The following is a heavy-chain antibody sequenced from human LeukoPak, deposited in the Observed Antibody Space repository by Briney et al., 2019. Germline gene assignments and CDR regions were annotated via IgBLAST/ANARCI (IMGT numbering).Heavy chain of an antibody. D-gene: IGHD2-8*02. J-gene: IGHJ6*03. CDR3: AKRANGVGGVSGNYYNREV. V-gene: IGHV3-23*01. CDR1: GFTFSNYA. Sequence: GGSLRLSCAASGFTFSNYAMNWVRQAPGKGLEWVSTISGVGDSTYYAESVKGRFTMSRDNPKNTVYLQMNSRRVEDTAIYYCAKRANGVGGVSGNYYNREVWAKGPRSPSP. CDR2: ISGVGDST.